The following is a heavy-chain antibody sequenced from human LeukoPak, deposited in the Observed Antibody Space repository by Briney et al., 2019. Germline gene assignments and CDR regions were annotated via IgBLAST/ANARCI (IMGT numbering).Heavy chain of an antibody. D-gene: IGHD5-18*01. CDR1: GFTFSDYY. Sequence: GGSLRLSCAASGFTFSDYYMSWIRQAPGKGLEWVSYISSSGSTIYYADSVKGRFTISRDNAKNSLYLQMDSLRAEDTAVYYCARDRGYSYGTNYYYGMDVWGQGTTVTVSS. V-gene: IGHV3-11*01. CDR3: ARDRGYSYGTNYYYGMDV. J-gene: IGHJ6*02. CDR2: ISSSGSTI.